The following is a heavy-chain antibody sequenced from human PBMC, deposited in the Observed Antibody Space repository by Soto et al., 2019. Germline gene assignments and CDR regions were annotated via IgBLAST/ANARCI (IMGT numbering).Heavy chain of an antibody. CDR3: AKDIRRGPDYYYGMDV. J-gene: IGHJ6*02. CDR1: GFTFDDYT. CDR2: ISWDGGST. D-gene: IGHD5-12*01. V-gene: IGHV3-43*01. Sequence: GGSLRLSCAASGFTFDDYTMHWVRQAPGKGLEWVSLISWDGGSTYYADSVKGRFTISRDNSKNSLYLQMNNLRTEDTALYYCAKDIRRGPDYYYGMDVWGQGTTVTVSS.